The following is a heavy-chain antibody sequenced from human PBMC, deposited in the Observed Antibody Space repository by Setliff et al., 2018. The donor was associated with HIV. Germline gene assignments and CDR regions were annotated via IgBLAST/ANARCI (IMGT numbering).Heavy chain of an antibody. CDR1: GGSISTYY. J-gene: IGHJ5*02. CDR2: IYYTGRT. V-gene: IGHV4-59*01. Sequence: SETLSLTCTVSGGSISTYYWSWIRQAPGRGLEWIGYIYYTGRTNYNPSLKSRVTMSLDSSKKQFSLKLSSVTAADTAVYFCARVVGGFTVFAVPRGGFDPWGQGTLFTVSS. D-gene: IGHD3-3*01. CDR3: ARVVGGFTVFAVPRGGFDP.